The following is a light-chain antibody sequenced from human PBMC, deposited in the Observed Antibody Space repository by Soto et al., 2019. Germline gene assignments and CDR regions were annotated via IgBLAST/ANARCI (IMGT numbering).Light chain of an antibody. V-gene: IGLV2-14*01. CDR2: DVS. CDR1: SSDVGGYNY. CDR3: SSYKSSSSTLVV. Sequence: QSALTQPASVSGSPGQSITISCTGTSSDVGGYNYVSWYQQHPGKAPKLMIYDVSNRPSGVSNRFSGSKSGNTASLTISGLQDEDEADYYCSSYKSSSSTLVVFGGGTKLTVL. J-gene: IGLJ3*02.